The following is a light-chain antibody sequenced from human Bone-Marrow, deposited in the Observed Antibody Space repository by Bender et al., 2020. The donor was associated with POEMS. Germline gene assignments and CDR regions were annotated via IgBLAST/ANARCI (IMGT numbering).Light chain of an antibody. CDR3: APWDDSLNGWV. Sequence: QSVLTQPPSASGTPGQRVTISCSGSISNIGSNFISWYQQFPGTAPRLLIYSNNQRPSGVPDRFSGSKSGTSASLAISGLQSEDEADYYCAPWDDSLNGWVFGGGTKLTVL. CDR2: SNN. V-gene: IGLV1-44*01. CDR1: ISNIGSNF. J-gene: IGLJ3*02.